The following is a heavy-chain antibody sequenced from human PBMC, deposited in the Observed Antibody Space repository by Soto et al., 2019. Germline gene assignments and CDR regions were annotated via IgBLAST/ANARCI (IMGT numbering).Heavy chain of an antibody. CDR1: GFTFRNHA. J-gene: IGHJ6*02. D-gene: IGHD6-13*01. V-gene: IGHV3-33*01. Sequence: QVLLVESGEGVVQPGRSLRLSCAVSGFTFRNHAMHWVRQAPGKGLEWVAQIWFDGSNKYLAEPVKGRFTVSRDNSQNILYRQMNSLRADDTGVYYCARDGQQLAPYSMDVWGQGTTVTVSS. CDR3: ARDGQQLAPYSMDV. CDR2: IWFDGSNK.